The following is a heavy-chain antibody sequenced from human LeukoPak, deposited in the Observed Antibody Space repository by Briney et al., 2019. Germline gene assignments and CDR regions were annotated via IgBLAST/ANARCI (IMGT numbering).Heavy chain of an antibody. CDR2: ISYNGSNK. V-gene: IGHV3-30*04. Sequence: GGSLRLSCAASGFTFSSYAMHWVRQAPGKGLEWVAVISYNGSNKYYADSVKGRFTISRDNAKNSLYLQMHSLRAEDTAVYYCTRDPRRLDYWGQGTLVTVSS. J-gene: IGHJ4*02. CDR1: GFTFSSYA. CDR3: TRDPRRLDY.